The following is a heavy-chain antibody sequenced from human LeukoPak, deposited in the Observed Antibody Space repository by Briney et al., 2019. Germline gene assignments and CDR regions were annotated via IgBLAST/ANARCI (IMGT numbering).Heavy chain of an antibody. CDR1: GFTFSSYA. CDR2: TSGSGGST. V-gene: IGHV3-23*01. J-gene: IGHJ5*02. CDR3: AKDRAYCSGGSCRNWFDP. D-gene: IGHD2-15*01. Sequence: GGSLRLSCAASGFTFSSYAMSWVRQAPGKGLEWVSATSGSGGSTYYADSVKGRFTISRDNSKNTLYLQMNSLRAEDTAVYYCAKDRAYCSGGSCRNWFDPWGQGTLVTVSS.